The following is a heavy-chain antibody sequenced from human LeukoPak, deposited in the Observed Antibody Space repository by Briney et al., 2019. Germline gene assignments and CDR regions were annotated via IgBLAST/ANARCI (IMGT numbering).Heavy chain of an antibody. D-gene: IGHD3-16*01. Sequence: ASVKVSCKASGYTFTGHYMHWVRQAPGQGLEWMGLINPNSGGTNYTQKFQGRVTMTRDTSISTAYMGLSRLRSDDTAVYYCARLGGARGSYWGQGTLVTVSS. CDR2: INPNSGGT. CDR3: ARLGGARGSY. V-gene: IGHV1-2*02. CDR1: GYTFTGHY. J-gene: IGHJ4*02.